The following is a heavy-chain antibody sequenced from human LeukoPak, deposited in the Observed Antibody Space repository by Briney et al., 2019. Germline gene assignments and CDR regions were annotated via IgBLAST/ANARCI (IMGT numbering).Heavy chain of an antibody. D-gene: IGHD4-17*01. CDR2: ISGSGGST. Sequence: GGSLRLSCAASGFTFSSYAMSWVRQAPGKGLEWVSAISGSGGSTYYADSVKGRFTISRDNSKNTLYLQMNSLRAEDTAVYYCAKTHYGDPEEYYFDYWGQGTLVTVSS. CDR1: GFTFSSYA. V-gene: IGHV3-23*01. CDR3: AKTHYGDPEEYYFDY. J-gene: IGHJ4*02.